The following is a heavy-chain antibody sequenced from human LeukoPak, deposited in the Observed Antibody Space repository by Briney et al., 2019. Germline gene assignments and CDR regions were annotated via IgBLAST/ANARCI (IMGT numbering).Heavy chain of an antibody. V-gene: IGHV3-7*01. CDR1: GFSFSSYW. Sequence: GGSLRLSCEGSGFSFSSYWMTWVRQLPGKGPEWVANIRQDESEKYYVDSVKGRFTISRDNAKNSLYLQMNSLRAEDTAVYYCARVARGYSYGYGGYFDYWGQGTLVTVSS. CDR2: IRQDESEK. J-gene: IGHJ4*02. CDR3: ARVARGYSYGYGGYFDY. D-gene: IGHD5-18*01.